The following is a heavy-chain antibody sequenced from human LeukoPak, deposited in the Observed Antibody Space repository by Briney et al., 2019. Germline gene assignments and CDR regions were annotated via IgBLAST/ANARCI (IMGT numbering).Heavy chain of an antibody. CDR3: ARVRSKDVWRSYGSYYYYYYMDV. CDR2: ISYTGRT. Sequence: SETLSLTCNVSGGSISSHYWSWIRQPPGKGLEWIGYISYTGRTNYNPSLKSRVTMSVDTSKNQFSLKLSSVTAADTAVYYCARVRSKDVWRSYGSYYYYYYMDVWGKGTTVTISS. J-gene: IGHJ6*03. V-gene: IGHV4-59*11. D-gene: IGHD3-16*01. CDR1: GGSISSHY.